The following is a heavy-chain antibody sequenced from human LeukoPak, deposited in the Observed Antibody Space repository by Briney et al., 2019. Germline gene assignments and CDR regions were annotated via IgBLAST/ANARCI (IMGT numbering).Heavy chain of an antibody. CDR1: GGSFSGYY. D-gene: IGHD6-13*01. CDR2: INHSGST. CDR3: ARGSGIAAAGTVEGAFDI. V-gene: IGHV4-34*01. J-gene: IGHJ3*02. Sequence: SETLSLTCAVYGGSFSGYYWSWIRQPPGKGLEWIGEINHSGSTNYNPSLKSRVTISVDTSKNQFSLKLSSVTAADTAVYYCARGSGIAAAGTVEGAFDIWGQGTMISVSS.